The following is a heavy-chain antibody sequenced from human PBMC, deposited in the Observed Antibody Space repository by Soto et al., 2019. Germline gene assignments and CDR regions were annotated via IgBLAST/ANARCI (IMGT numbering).Heavy chain of an antibody. D-gene: IGHD3-10*01. CDR2: ISSSSSYI. CDR3: ASLWFGELLPLDY. V-gene: IGHV3-21*01. CDR1: GFTFSSYS. J-gene: IGHJ4*02. Sequence: GGSLSLSCAASGFTFSSYSMNWVRQAPGKGLEWVSSISSSSSYIYYADSVKGRFTISRDNAKNSLYLQMNSLRAEDTAVYYCASLWFGELLPLDYWGQGTLVTVSS.